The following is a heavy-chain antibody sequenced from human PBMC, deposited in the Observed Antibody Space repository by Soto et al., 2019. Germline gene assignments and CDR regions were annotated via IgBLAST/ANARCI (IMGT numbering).Heavy chain of an antibody. CDR1: GFTFSSYG. Sequence: PGGSLRLSCAASGFTFSSYGMHWVRQAPGKGLEWVVVISYDGSNKYYADSVKGRFTISRDNSKNTLYLQMNSLRAEDTAVYYCARDMGSTWARGWFDPWGQGALVTVSS. CDR2: ISYDGSNK. V-gene: IGHV3-30*03. D-gene: IGHD6-13*01. CDR3: ARDMGSTWARGWFDP. J-gene: IGHJ5*02.